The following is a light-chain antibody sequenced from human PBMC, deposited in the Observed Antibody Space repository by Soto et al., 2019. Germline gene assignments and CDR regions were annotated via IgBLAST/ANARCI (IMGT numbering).Light chain of an antibody. CDR2: GNI. J-gene: IGLJ2*01. CDR3: QTYDINLSGI. Sequence: QSVLTQPPSVSGAPGQRVTISCTGSSSNIGAGYDVHWYQQLPGTAPKLLIYGNINRPSGVPDRFSGSKSGTSASLAITGLQAEDEADYYCQTYDINLSGIFGGGTKLTVL. CDR1: SSNIGAGYD. V-gene: IGLV1-40*01.